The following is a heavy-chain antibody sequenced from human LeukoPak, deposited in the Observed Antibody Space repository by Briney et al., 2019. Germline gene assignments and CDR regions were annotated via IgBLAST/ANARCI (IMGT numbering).Heavy chain of an antibody. CDR1: GGSISSYY. Sequence: PSETLSLTCTVSGGSISSYYWSWIRQPPGKGLEWIGYIYDIESTSYNPSLKSRVTISVDTSKNQFSLKLNSMTAADTAVYYCARDHLGWYFDLWGRGTLVTVSS. CDR2: IYDIEST. J-gene: IGHJ2*01. CDR3: ARDHLGWYFDL. V-gene: IGHV4-59*01.